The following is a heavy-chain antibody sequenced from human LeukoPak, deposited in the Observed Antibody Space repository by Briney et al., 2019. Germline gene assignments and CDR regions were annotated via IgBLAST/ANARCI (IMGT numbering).Heavy chain of an antibody. Sequence: SETLSLTCTVSGGSISSSSYYWGWIRQPPGKGLEWIGSIYYSGSTYYNPSLKSRVTISVDTSKNQFSPKLSSVTAADTAVYYCARADYYGSGSYLGPHDYWGQGTLVTVSS. CDR1: GGSISSSSYY. CDR2: IYYSGST. J-gene: IGHJ4*02. D-gene: IGHD3-10*01. V-gene: IGHV4-39*07. CDR3: ARADYYGSGSYLGPHDY.